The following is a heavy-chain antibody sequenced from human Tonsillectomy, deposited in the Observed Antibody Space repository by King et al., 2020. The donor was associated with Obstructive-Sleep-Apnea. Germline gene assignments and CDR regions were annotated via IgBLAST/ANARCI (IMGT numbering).Heavy chain of an antibody. CDR2: MYYSGNT. CDR3: ARHRGVEDYGGYGDYFDC. CDR1: GGSISNYY. D-gene: IGHD5-12*01. J-gene: IGHJ4*02. V-gene: IGHV4-59*08. Sequence: QPQESGPGLVKPSETLSLTCTVSGGSISNYYWSWIRQPPGKGLEWIGYMYYSGNTNFNPSLKSRVTISADTSKIQFSLRLSSVTAADTAVYYCARHRGVEDYGGYGDYFDCWGQGTLVTVSS.